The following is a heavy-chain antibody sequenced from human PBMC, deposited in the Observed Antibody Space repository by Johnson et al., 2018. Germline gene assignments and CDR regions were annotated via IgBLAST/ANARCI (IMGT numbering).Heavy chain of an antibody. D-gene: IGHD1-26*01. J-gene: IGHJ1*01. Sequence: VQSGGSLSLSCAASGFTFSSYAMNWVRQAPGKGLEWVSTISRSNSSTYYADSVTGRFTISRDNSKNILYLQMNSLRAEDTAIYYCAKNLKSGTYVRAEYFQHWGQGTLVTVSS. CDR1: GFTFSSYA. CDR2: ISRSNSST. V-gene: IGHV3-23*01. CDR3: AKNLKSGTYVRAEYFQH.